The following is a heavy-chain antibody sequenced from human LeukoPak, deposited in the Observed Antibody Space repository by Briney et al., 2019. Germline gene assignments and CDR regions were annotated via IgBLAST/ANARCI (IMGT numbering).Heavy chain of an antibody. V-gene: IGHV1-2*02. D-gene: IGHD1-26*01. CDR3: ARPGTLGYSGNYYYFDY. CDR1: GYTFTGYY. CDR2: INPNSGGT. Sequence: AASVKVSCKASGYTFTGYYMHWVRQAPGQGLEWMGWINPNSGGTNYAQKFQGRVTMTRDTSISTAYMELSRLRSDDTAVYSCARPGTLGYSGNYYYFDYWGQGTLVTVSS. J-gene: IGHJ4*02.